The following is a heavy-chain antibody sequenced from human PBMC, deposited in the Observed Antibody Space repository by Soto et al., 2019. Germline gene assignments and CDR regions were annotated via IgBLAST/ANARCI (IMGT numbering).Heavy chain of an antibody. CDR1: GFTFSSYA. J-gene: IGHJ6*02. D-gene: IGHD3-9*01. CDR2: ISGSGGST. Sequence: GGSLRLSCAASGFTFSSYAMSWVRQAPGKGLEWVSAISGSGGSTYYADSVKGRLPISRDNSKNTLYLQMNSLRAEDTAVYYCAKRGYFDNYYYYGMDVWGQGTTVTVSS. CDR3: AKRGYFDNYYYYGMDV. V-gene: IGHV3-23*01.